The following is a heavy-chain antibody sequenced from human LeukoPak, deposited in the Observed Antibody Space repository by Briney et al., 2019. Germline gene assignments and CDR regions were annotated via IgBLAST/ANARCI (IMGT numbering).Heavy chain of an antibody. V-gene: IGHV1-8*03. CDR2: MNPNSGNT. J-gene: IGHJ5*02. CDR3: ARDGGSWIHNWFDP. Sequence: GASVKVSCKASGYTFTSYDINWVRQATGQGLEWMGWMNPNSGNTGYAQKFQGRVTITRNTSISTAYMELSSLRSDDTAVYYCARDGGSWIHNWFDPWGQGTLVTVSS. CDR1: GYTFTSYD. D-gene: IGHD5-18*01.